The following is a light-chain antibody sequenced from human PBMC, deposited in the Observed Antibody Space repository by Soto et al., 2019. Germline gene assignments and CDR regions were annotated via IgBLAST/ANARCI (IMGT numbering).Light chain of an antibody. V-gene: IGLV1-51*01. CDR3: GTWDSSLSAV. J-gene: IGLJ2*01. CDR1: SSNIGNNY. CDR2: DNN. Sequence: QSLLTEPPSVSAAPGQKVTISCSGSSSNIGNNYVSWYQHLPGTAPKLLIYDNNKRPSGIPDRFSGSKSGTSATLGITGLQTGDEADYYCGTWDSSLSAVFGGGTKVTVL.